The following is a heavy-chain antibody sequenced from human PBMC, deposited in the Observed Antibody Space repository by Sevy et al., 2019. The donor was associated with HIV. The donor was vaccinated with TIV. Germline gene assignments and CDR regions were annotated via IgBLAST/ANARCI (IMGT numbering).Heavy chain of an antibody. D-gene: IGHD3-22*01. Sequence: GGSLRLSCAASGFTFSNYAMNWVRQAPGKGLEWVSGISGSGGSGDKTNYADSVKGRFTISRDDSKNSLCLQLNSLRAEGTAIYYCARKYDSSGYFDYWGQGTLVTVSS. CDR2: ISGSGGSGDKT. CDR1: GFTFSNYA. CDR3: ARKYDSSGYFDY. J-gene: IGHJ4*02. V-gene: IGHV3-23*01.